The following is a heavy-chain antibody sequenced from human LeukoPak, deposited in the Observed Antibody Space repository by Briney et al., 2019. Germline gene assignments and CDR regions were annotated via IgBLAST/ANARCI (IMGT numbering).Heavy chain of an antibody. D-gene: IGHD6-13*01. CDR1: GGSFSGYY. CDR3: ARGARIAAVYWYFDL. V-gene: IGHV4-34*01. J-gene: IGHJ2*01. Sequence: PSETLSLTCAVYGGSFSGYYWSWIRQPPGKGLEWIGEINHSGSTNCNPSLKSRITIPVDTSKNQFSLKLSSVTAADTAVYYCARGARIAAVYWYFDLWGRGTLVTVSS. CDR2: INHSGST.